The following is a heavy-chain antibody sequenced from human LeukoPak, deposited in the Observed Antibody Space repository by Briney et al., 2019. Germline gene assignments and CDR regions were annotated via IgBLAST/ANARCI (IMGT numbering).Heavy chain of an antibody. D-gene: IGHD6-13*01. J-gene: IGHJ4*02. CDR2: INPNSGGT. Sequence: ASVKVSCKASGYTFTGYYMHWVRQAPGQGLEWMGWINPNSGGTNYAQKFQGRVTVTRDTSISTAYMELSRLRSDDTAVYYCARGRYSSRYYFDYWGQGTLVTVSS. CDR3: ARGRYSSRYYFDY. V-gene: IGHV1-2*02. CDR1: GYTFTGYY.